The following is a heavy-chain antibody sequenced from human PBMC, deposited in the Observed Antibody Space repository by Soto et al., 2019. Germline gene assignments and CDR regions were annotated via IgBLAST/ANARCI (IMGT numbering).Heavy chain of an antibody. D-gene: IGHD3-10*01. CDR2: ISSSSSYI. CDR3: ARSELWFGELFTYYYGMDV. V-gene: IGHV3-21*01. Sequence: PGGSLRLSCAASGFTFSSYSMNWVRQAPGKGLEWVSSISSSSSYIYYADSVKGRFTISRDNAKNSLYLQMNSLRAEDTAVYYCARSELWFGELFTYYYGMDVWGQGTTVTVSS. J-gene: IGHJ6*02. CDR1: GFTFSSYS.